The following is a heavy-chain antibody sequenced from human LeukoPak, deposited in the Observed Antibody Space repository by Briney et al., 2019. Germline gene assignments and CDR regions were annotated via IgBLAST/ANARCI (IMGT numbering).Heavy chain of an antibody. V-gene: IGHV3-48*01. CDR1: GFTFNTYS. Sequence: PGGSLRLSCTAPGFTFNTYSMNWVRQAPGKGLEWVSYISSDSKTIYYADSVKGRFTISRDNAKNSLYLQMDSLRAEDTAVYYCASPFDYWGQGTLVTVSS. CDR2: ISSDSKTI. CDR3: ASPFDY. J-gene: IGHJ4*02.